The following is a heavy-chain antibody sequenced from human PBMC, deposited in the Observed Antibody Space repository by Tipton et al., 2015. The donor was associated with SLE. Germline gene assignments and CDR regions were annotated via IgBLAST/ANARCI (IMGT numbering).Heavy chain of an antibody. CDR3: ARLTAMVSSDAFDI. D-gene: IGHD5-18*01. Sequence: TLSLTCTVSGGSVNSGSYYWSWIRQPPGKGLEWIGSIYYSGSTYYNPSLKSRVTISVDTSKNQFSLKLSSVTAADTAVYYCARLTAMVSSDAFDIWGQGTMVTVSS. CDR1: GGSVNSGSYY. J-gene: IGHJ3*02. V-gene: IGHV4-39*07. CDR2: IYYSGST.